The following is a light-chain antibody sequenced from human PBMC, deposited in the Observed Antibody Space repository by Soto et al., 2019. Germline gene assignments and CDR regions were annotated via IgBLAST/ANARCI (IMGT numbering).Light chain of an antibody. V-gene: IGKV3-20*01. J-gene: IGKJ1*01. Sequence: PGERATLSCRASQSLSGSQLAWYQQKPGQAPRLLIYGASTRATGIPERFSGSGSGTDFTLTISRLEPEDFVVYYCLKYYNSPTFGQGTKGDIK. CDR1: QSLSGSQ. CDR3: LKYYNSPT. CDR2: GAS.